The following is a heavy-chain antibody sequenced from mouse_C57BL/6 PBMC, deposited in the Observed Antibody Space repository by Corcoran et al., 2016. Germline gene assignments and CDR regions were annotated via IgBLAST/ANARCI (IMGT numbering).Heavy chain of an antibody. V-gene: IGHV1-66*01. CDR1: GYSFTSYY. D-gene: IGHD2-3*01. Sequence: QVQLQQSGPELVKPGASVKISCKASGYSFTSYYIHWVKQRPGQGLEWIGWIYPGSGNTKYNEKFKGKATLTADTSSSTAYMQLSSLTSEDSAVYYCARSGGYSYFPYAMDYWGQGTSVTVSS. CDR3: ARSGGYSYFPYAMDY. CDR2: IYPGSGNT. J-gene: IGHJ4*01.